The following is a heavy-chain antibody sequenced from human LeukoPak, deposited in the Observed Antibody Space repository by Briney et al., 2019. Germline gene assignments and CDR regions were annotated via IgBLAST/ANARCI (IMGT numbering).Heavy chain of an antibody. D-gene: IGHD4-11*01. Sequence: GGSLRLSCAASGFSFSSYAMSWVRQAPGKGLEWVSSISGSGGRTYYADSVKGRFTISRDNSKNTLYLQMNSLRAEDTAVYYCANPPTVTSFDHWGQGTLVTVSS. V-gene: IGHV3-23*01. CDR2: ISGSGGRT. J-gene: IGHJ4*02. CDR1: GFSFSSYA. CDR3: ANPPTVTSFDH.